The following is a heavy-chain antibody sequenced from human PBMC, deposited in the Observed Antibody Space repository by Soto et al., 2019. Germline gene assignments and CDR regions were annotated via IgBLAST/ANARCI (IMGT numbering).Heavy chain of an antibody. D-gene: IGHD6-13*01. Sequence: PSETLSLTCTVSGGSISSGGYYWSWIRQHPGKGLEWIGYIYYSGSTYYNPSLKSRVTISVDTSKNQFSLRLSSVTAADTAVYYCARDTPHSSSWYRWFDPWGQGTLVTVSS. CDR1: GGSISSGGYY. V-gene: IGHV4-31*03. J-gene: IGHJ5*02. CDR3: ARDTPHSSSWYRWFDP. CDR2: IYYSGST.